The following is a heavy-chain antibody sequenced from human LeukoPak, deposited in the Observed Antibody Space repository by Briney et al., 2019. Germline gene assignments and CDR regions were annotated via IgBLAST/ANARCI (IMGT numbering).Heavy chain of an antibody. V-gene: IGHV1-8*01. CDR1: GYTFTSYD. CDR3: ARGLGYCSSTSCHDH. J-gene: IGHJ4*02. CDR2: MNPNSGNT. Sequence: AASVKVSCKASGYTFTSYDINWVRQATGQGLEWMGWMNPNSGNTGYAQKFQGKVTMTRNTSISTAYMELSSLRSEDTAVYYCARGLGYCSSTSCHDHWGQGTLVTVSS. D-gene: IGHD2-2*01.